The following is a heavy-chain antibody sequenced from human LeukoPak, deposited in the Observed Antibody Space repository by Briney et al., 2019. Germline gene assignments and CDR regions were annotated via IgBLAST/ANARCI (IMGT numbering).Heavy chain of an antibody. CDR1: GFTFSSYS. D-gene: IGHD2-2*01. J-gene: IGHJ6*04. CDR2: ISSSSSYI. V-gene: IGHV3-21*01. Sequence: GGSLRLSCAASGFTFSSYSMNWVRQAPGKGLEWVSSISSSSSYIYYADSVKGRFTISRDNAKNSLYLQMNSLRAEDTAVYYCASDKVPAANFYYYYGMDVWGKGTTVTVSS. CDR3: ASDKVPAANFYYYYGMDV.